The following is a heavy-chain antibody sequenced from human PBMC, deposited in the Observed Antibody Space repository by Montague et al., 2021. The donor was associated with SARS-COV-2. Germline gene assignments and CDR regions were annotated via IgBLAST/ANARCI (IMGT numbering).Heavy chain of an antibody. V-gene: IGHV4-34*01. CDR3: ARGVHSVVAAVLGVAFYYYFDMDV. D-gene: IGHD2-2*01. CDR2: INHSGST. J-gene: IGHJ6*02. CDR1: GGSFSGYY. Sequence: SETLSLTCAVYGGSFSGYYWSWIRQPPGKGLEWIGEINHSGSTNXNPSLKSRVTISVDTSKNQFSLKLSSVTAADTAVYFCARGVHSVVAAVLGVAFYYYFDMDVWGQGTTVTVSS.